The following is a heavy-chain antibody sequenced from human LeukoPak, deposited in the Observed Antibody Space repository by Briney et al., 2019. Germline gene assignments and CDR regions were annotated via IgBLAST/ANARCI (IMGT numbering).Heavy chain of an antibody. D-gene: IGHD2-2*01. CDR2: MNPNSGNT. V-gene: IGHV1-8*03. CDR3: ARLLGYCSSTSCYQIYNRFDP. J-gene: IGHJ5*02. CDR1: GYTFTSYD. Sequence: ASVKVSCKASGYTFTSYDINWVRQATGQGLEWMGWMNPNSGNTGYAQKFQGRVTITRNTSISTAYMELSSLRSEDTAVYYCARLLGYCSSTSCYQIYNRFDPWGQGTLVTVSS.